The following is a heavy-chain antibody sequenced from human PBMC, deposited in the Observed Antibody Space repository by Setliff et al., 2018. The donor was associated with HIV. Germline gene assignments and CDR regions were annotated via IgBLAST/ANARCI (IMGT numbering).Heavy chain of an antibody. Sequence: ASVKVSCKSSGYTFNDYFIHWVRQVPGQGLEWMGWIIPNSGDTNFAQRSQGRITMTTDTSLTTAYMELSRLRSDDTAVYYCARAPYSNIMYYFDCWGQGTLVTVSS. CDR3: ARAPYSNIMYYFDC. J-gene: IGHJ4*02. V-gene: IGHV1-2*02. D-gene: IGHD6-13*01. CDR2: IIPNSGDT. CDR1: GYTFNDYF.